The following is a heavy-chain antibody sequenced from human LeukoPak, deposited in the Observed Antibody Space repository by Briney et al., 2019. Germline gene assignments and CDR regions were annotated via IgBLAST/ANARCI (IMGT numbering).Heavy chain of an antibody. Sequence: GGALRLSCVASVFTFSSYSMNWVRQAPGEGLEWVSYISSSSSTIYYADSVKGRFTISRDNAKNSLYLQMNSLRAEDTAVYYCARENVAGTDYYYGMDVWGQGTTVTVSS. J-gene: IGHJ6*02. CDR2: ISSSSSTI. D-gene: IGHD6-19*01. CDR3: ARENVAGTDYYYGMDV. V-gene: IGHV3-48*01. CDR1: VFTFSSYS.